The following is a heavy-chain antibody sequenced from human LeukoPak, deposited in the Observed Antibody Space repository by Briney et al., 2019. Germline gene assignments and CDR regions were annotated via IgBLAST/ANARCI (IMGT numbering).Heavy chain of an antibody. CDR3: AKGVGFSGGTCYSGHGMDV. J-gene: IGHJ6*02. CDR1: GFTFSSYA. CDR2: LSGSGANT. Sequence: GGSLRLSCAASGFTFSSYAMSWVRQAPGKGLEWVSALSGSGANTYYADSVKGRVTISRDTSKNTLYMQVNSLRAEDTAVYYCAKGVGFSGGTCYSGHGMDVWGQGTTVTVSS. D-gene: IGHD2-15*01. V-gene: IGHV3-23*01.